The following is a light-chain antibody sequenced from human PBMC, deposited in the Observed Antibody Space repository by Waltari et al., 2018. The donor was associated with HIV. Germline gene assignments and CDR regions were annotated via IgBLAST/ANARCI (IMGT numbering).Light chain of an antibody. V-gene: IGLV2-14*01. CDR1: SSDVGGYNY. CDR3: SSDTSSSTLYV. J-gene: IGLJ1*01. Sequence: QSALTQPASVSGSPGQSITISCTGTSSDVGGYNYVSCYQQHPGKAPKLMIYDVSNRPSGVSNRFSGSKSGNTASLTISGLQDEDEADYYCSSDTSSSTLYVFGTGTKVTVL. CDR2: DVS.